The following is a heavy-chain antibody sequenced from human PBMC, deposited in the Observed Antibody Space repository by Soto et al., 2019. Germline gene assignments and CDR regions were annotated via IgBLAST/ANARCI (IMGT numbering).Heavy chain of an antibody. D-gene: IGHD1-26*01. V-gene: IGHV3-23*01. CDR1: GFTFSNYA. CDR2: IRVSGVTT. J-gene: IGHJ4*02. Sequence: DVQLLDSGGGLVQPGRSLRLSCAASGFTFSNYAMSWVRQAPGKGLEWVSTIRVSGVTTFYADSARGRFTISRDNSKNTLSLQMNSLTADDTAIYYCAKGAIGRLDYWGQGTLVTVSS. CDR3: AKGAIGRLDY.